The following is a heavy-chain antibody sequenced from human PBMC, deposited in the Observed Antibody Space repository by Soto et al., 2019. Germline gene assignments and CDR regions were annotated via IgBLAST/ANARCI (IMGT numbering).Heavy chain of an antibody. CDR3: AKERYYYDSNYGMDV. CDR2: ISYDGGNK. CDR1: GFTFSSYG. D-gene: IGHD3-22*01. J-gene: IGHJ6*02. V-gene: IGHV3-30*18. Sequence: QVQLVESGGGVVQPGRSLRLSCAASGFTFSSYGMHWVRQAPGKGLEWVAVISYDGGNKYYADSVKGRFTISRDNSKNTLYLQMNSLRAEDTAVYYCAKERYYYDSNYGMDVWGQGTTVTVSS.